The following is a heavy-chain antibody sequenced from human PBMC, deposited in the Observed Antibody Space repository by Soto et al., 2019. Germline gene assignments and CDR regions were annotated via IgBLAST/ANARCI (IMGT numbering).Heavy chain of an antibody. CDR2: IYYSGST. D-gene: IGHD3-10*01. CDR1: GGSISSYY. Sequence: PTETLSLTCTGSGGSISSYYWSWIRQPPGKGLEWIGYIYYSGSTKYTPSLKGRVSISVDTSKIRFSLRLSSVTAADTAVYYCARVWGGAFDVWGQGTMVTV. V-gene: IGHV4-59*01. J-gene: IGHJ3*01. CDR3: ARVWGGAFDV.